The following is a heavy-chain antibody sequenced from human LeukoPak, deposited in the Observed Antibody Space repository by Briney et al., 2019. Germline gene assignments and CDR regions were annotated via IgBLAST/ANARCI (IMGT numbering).Heavy chain of an antibody. D-gene: IGHD4-17*01. J-gene: IGHJ5*02. CDR3: AKVRGNDYGDYCLDP. CDR1: GGSISSYF. CDR2: IYYTGST. V-gene: IGHV4-59*01. Sequence: SETLSLTCTVSGGSISSYFWSWIRQPPGKGLEWIAYIYYTGSTTYNPSLMSRVTMSIDTSKNQFSLNLSSVTAADTAVYYCAKVRGNDYGDYCLDPWGQGTPVTVSS.